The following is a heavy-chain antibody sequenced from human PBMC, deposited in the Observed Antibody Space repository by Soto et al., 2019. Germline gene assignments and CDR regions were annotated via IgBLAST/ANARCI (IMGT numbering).Heavy chain of an antibody. CDR3: ARDPYYDSSGYLASQGMDV. CDR2: IYSGGST. V-gene: IGHV3-53*04. D-gene: IGHD3-22*01. J-gene: IGHJ6*02. Sequence: GGSLRLSCAASGFTVSSNYMSWVRQAPGKGLEWVSVIYSGGSTYYADSVKGRFTISRHNSKNTLYLQMNSLRAEDTAVYYCARDPYYDSSGYLASQGMDVWGQGTTVTVS. CDR1: GFTVSSNY.